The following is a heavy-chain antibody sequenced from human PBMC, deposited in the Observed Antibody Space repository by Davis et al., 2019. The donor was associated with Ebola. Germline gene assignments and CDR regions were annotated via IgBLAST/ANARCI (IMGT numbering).Heavy chain of an antibody. Sequence: GGSLRLSCTASGLTFGNYGMHWVRQAPGKGLEWVAFISYDGVRKYYVDSVKGRVTISRDNPKNTLYLQMNSLTSEDTAVYYCAKDGNKKFYYDGMDVWGQGTTVTVSS. J-gene: IGHJ6*02. D-gene: IGHD2/OR15-2a*01. CDR3: AKDGNKKFYYDGMDV. CDR1: GLTFGNYG. CDR2: ISYDGVRK. V-gene: IGHV3-30*18.